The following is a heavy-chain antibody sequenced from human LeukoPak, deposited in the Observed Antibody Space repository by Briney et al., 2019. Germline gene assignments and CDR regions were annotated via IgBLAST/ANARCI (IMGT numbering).Heavy chain of an antibody. V-gene: IGHV3-23*01. CDR1: GFTFSSYA. D-gene: IGHD6-13*01. CDR2: ISGSGGST. Sequence: PGGSLRLSCAASGFTFSSYAMSWVRQAPGKGLECVSTISGSGGSTYYADSVKGRFTISRDNSKNTLYLQMNSLRAEDTAVYYCAKGGGLAAAGLDYWGQGALVTVSS. J-gene: IGHJ4*02. CDR3: AKGGGLAAAGLDY.